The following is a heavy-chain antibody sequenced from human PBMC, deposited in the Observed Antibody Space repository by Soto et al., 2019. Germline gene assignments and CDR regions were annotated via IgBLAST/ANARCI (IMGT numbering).Heavy chain of an antibody. CDR1: GFTFSSYW. V-gene: IGHV3-7*03. J-gene: IGHJ6*02. Sequence: GGSLRLSCAASGFTFSSYWMSWVRQAPGKGLEWVANIKQDVGEKYYVDSVKGRFTISRDNAKNSLYLQMNSLRGDDTAVYYCVRGGLGYCSSTSCYTGDYYYGMDVWGQGTTVTVSS. CDR2: IKQDVGEK. D-gene: IGHD2-2*02. CDR3: VRGGLGYCSSTSCYTGDYYYGMDV.